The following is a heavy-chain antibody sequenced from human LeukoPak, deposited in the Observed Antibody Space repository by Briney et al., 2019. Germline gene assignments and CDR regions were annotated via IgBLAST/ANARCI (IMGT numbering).Heavy chain of an antibody. CDR3: AREVLSAFDI. D-gene: IGHD1-14*01. CDR1: ADSTTISY. J-gene: IGHJ3*02. Sequence: SGTLSLTCTVPADSTTISYWCWVPPLPGKGLEWSGYVYLSGSTNYNPSLKSRVTMSVDTSKNQFSLKLSSVTAADTAVYYCAREVLSAFDIWGQGTMVTVSA. V-gene: IGHV4-59*01. CDR2: VYLSGST.